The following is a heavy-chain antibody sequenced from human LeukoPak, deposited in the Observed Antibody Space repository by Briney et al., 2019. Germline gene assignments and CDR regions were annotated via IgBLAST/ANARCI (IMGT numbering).Heavy chain of an antibody. D-gene: IGHD3-22*01. Sequence: GRSLRLSCAASGFTFSSYAMHWVRQAPGKGLEWVAVISYDGSNKYYADSVKGRFTISRDNSKNTLYLQMDSLRAEDTAVYYCAIDLAPSSGYPKSVFDYWGQGTLVTVSS. CDR1: GFTFSSYA. V-gene: IGHV3-30-3*01. J-gene: IGHJ4*02. CDR3: AIDLAPSSGYPKSVFDY. CDR2: ISYDGSNK.